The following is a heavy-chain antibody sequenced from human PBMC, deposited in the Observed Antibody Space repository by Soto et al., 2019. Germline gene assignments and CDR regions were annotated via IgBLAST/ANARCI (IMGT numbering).Heavy chain of an antibody. CDR3: ARDIQPLPLPPGYYYYGMDV. D-gene: IGHD1-1*01. V-gene: IGHV3-30-3*01. CDR1: GFTFSSYA. J-gene: IGHJ6*02. Sequence: QVQLVESGGGVVQPGRSLRLSCAASGFTFSSYAMHWVRQAPGKGLEWVAVISYDGSNKYYADSVKGRFTISRDNSKNTLYLQMNSLRAEDTAVYYCARDIQPLPLPPGYYYYGMDVWGQGTTVTVSS. CDR2: ISYDGSNK.